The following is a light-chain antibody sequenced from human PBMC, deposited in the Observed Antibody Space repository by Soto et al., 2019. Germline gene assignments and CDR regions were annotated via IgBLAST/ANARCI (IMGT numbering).Light chain of an antibody. V-gene: IGKV3-20*01. J-gene: IGKJ1*01. CDR3: QXXGSSPWT. CDR1: QSITSNY. Sequence: EIVLTQSPGTLSLSPGERATLSCRASQSITSNYLAWYQQKPGQAPRLLIYLASNRAAGIPDRFSGSGSGADFTLTINRLEPEXXAVXLXQXXGSSPWTFGQGTKVDIK. CDR2: LAS.